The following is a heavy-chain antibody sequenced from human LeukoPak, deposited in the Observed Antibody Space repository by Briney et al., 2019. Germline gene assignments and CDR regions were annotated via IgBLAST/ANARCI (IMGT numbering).Heavy chain of an antibody. CDR3: ARAPPQYVSSWYRRDYYYYMDV. J-gene: IGHJ6*03. D-gene: IGHD6-13*01. V-gene: IGHV3-74*01. CDR2: INGNGSST. CDR1: GFTFSSYW. Sequence: GGSLRLSCAASGFTFSSYWMHWVRQAPGKGLVWVSRINGNGSSTSYADSVKGRFTISRDNAKNTLYLQMNSLRAEDTAVYYCARAPPQYVSSWYRRDYYYYMDVWGKGTMGTVSS.